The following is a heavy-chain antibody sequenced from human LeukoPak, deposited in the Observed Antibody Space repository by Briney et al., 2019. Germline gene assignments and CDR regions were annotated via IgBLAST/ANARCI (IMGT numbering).Heavy chain of an antibody. Sequence: KPSETLSLTCAVYGGSFSGYYWSWIRQPPGKGLEWIGEINHSGSTNYNPSLKSRVTISVDTSKNQFSLKLSSVTAADTAVYYCATPIFGVAPDVWGKGTTVTVSS. CDR1: GGSFSGYY. CDR3: ATPIFGVAPDV. J-gene: IGHJ6*04. D-gene: IGHD3-3*01. V-gene: IGHV4-34*01. CDR2: INHSGST.